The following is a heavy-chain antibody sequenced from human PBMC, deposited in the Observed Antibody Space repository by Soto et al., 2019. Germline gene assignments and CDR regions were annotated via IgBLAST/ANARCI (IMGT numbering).Heavy chain of an antibody. CDR1: GYTFTSYG. CDR3: AVHGIAAAGTSYFDY. D-gene: IGHD6-13*01. CDR2: ISAYNGNT. J-gene: IGHJ4*02. V-gene: IGHV1-18*01. Sequence: QVQLVQSGAEVKKPGASVKVSCKASGYTFTSYGISWVRQAPGQGLEWMGWISAYNGNTNYAQKLQGRVTMTTDTATSTADMELRSLRSDDTAVYYCAVHGIAAAGTSYFDYWGQGTLVTVSS.